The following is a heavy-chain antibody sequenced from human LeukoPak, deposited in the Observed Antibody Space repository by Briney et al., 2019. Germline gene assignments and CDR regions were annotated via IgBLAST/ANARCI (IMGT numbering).Heavy chain of an antibody. CDR1: GFTFGDYA. J-gene: IGHJ4*02. CDR3: TREGGSSSPGGDY. V-gene: IGHV3-49*04. CDR2: IRSKAYGGTT. Sequence: GGSLRLSCTASGFTFGDYAMGWVRQAPGKGLEWVGFIRSKAYGGTTEYAASVKGRFTISRDDSKSIAYLQMNSLKTEDTAVYYCTREGGSSSPGGDYWGQGTLVTVSS. D-gene: IGHD6-6*01.